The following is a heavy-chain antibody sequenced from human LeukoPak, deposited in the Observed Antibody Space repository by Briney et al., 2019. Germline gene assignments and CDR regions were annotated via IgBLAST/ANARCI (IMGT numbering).Heavy chain of an antibody. CDR2: INPSDGGT. J-gene: IGHJ4*02. Sequence: ASVKVSCKASGYXFTSFFMHWVRQAPGQGLEWVGIINPSDGGTTYAQRFQGRLTMTRDTSTNTLYMELSSLRSEDTAIYFCARELGAFDYWGQGTLVTVSS. D-gene: IGHD4/OR15-4a*01. CDR1: GYXFTSFF. CDR3: ARELGAFDY. V-gene: IGHV1-46*01.